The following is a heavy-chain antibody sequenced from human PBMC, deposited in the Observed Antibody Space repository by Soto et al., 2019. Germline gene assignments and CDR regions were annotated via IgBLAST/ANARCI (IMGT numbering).Heavy chain of an antibody. V-gene: IGHV4-39*01. J-gene: IGHJ4*02. D-gene: IGHD6-6*01. CDR3: ARQGEHSSSYFFDS. CDR2: VCYRGTT. Sequence: PSETLSLTCTVSGDSIDTSSYCWGWIRQPPGKGLEWIGSVCYRGTTYYTPSLKSRLTISVDTSKRQFSLKLSSVTAADTAVFYCARQGEHSSSYFFDSWGQGTLVTVSS. CDR1: GDSIDTSSYC.